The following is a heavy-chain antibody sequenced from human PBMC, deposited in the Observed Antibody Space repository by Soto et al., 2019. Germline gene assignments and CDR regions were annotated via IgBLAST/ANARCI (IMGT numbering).Heavy chain of an antibody. CDR1: GFTFSSYD. Sequence: EVQLVESGGGLVQPGGSLRLSCAASGFTFSSYDMHWVRQVTGKGLEWVSAIGTAGDTYYPGSVKGRFTISRENAKNSFYLQMNSLRAEDTAVYYCAREQSGYYALAYYYGMDVW. CDR3: AREQSGYYALAYYYGMDV. V-gene: IGHV3-13*01. D-gene: IGHD3-22*01. CDR2: IGTAGDT. J-gene: IGHJ6*01.